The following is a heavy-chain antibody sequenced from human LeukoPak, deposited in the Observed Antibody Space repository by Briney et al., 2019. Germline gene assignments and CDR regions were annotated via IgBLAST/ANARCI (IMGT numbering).Heavy chain of an antibody. CDR3: ARDITRRGYLYYFDY. CDR2: INTNTGNP. Sequence: ASVKVSCKASGYTFTSYAMNWVRQAPGQGLEWMGWINTNTGNPTYAQGFTGRFVFSLDTSVSTAYLQISSLKAEDTAVYYCARDITRRGYLYYFDYWGQGTLVTVSS. CDR1: GYTFTSYA. J-gene: IGHJ4*02. V-gene: IGHV7-4-1*02. D-gene: IGHD3-22*01.